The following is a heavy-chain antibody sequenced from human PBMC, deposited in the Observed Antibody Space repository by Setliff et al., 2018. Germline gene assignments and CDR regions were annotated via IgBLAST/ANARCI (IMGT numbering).Heavy chain of an antibody. CDR1: GYTFTGHH. Sequence: ASVKVSCRASGYTFTGHHLHWVRQAPGQGLEWMGWINPNSGGTNYAQKFQGRVTMTRDTSISTAYMELSRLRSDDTAMYYCARDLIAVAATTAFDIWGQGTMVTVSS. CDR3: ARDLIAVAATTAFDI. V-gene: IGHV1-2*02. J-gene: IGHJ3*02. D-gene: IGHD6-19*01. CDR2: INPNSGGT.